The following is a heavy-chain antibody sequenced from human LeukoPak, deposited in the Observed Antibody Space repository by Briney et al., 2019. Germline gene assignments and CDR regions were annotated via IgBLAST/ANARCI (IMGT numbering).Heavy chain of an antibody. CDR3: AKDGYYDFWSGSYFQH. CDR1: GFTFSSYA. D-gene: IGHD3-3*01. CDR2: ISGSGGST. V-gene: IGHV3-23*01. Sequence: GGSLRLSCAASGFTFSSYAMSWVRQAPGKGLEWVSAISGSGGSTYYADFVKGRFTISRDNSKNTLYLQMNSLRAEDTAVYYCAKDGYYDFWSGSYFQHWGQGTLVTVSS. J-gene: IGHJ1*01.